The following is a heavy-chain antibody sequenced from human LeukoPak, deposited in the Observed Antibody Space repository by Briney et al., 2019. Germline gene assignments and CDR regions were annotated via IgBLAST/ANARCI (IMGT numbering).Heavy chain of an antibody. J-gene: IGHJ3*02. Sequence: PGGSLRLSCAASGFTVSSNYINWVRQAPGKGLEWVSVIYSDGSTNYADSVKGRFTISRDKSKNMLYLQMNSLRAEDTAVYYCAREGYSGSYFDAFDIWGQGTMVTVSS. D-gene: IGHD1-26*01. CDR2: IYSDGST. CDR1: GFTVSSNY. CDR3: AREGYSGSYFDAFDI. V-gene: IGHV3-53*05.